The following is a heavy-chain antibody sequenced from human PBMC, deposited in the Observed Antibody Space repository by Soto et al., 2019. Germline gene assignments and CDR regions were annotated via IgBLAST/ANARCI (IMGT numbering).Heavy chain of an antibody. Sequence: SEALSVTCIVSGASFSDANYYWVWIRQPPGDGLEWMGSFHYDARTYYNASLKSRVTISVDTSKTHFSLMLTSVTAADTAVYFCARRSHIVVVPTWGEVTLVTVSS. CDR2: FHYDART. CDR1: GASFSDANYY. CDR3: ARRSHIVVVPT. V-gene: IGHV4-39*02. J-gene: IGHJ4*02. D-gene: IGHD2-21*01.